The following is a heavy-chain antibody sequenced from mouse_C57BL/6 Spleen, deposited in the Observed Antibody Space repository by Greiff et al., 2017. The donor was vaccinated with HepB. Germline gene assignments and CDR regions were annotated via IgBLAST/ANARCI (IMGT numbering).Heavy chain of an antibody. CDR3: ARGEWNRKTAQATGSYYAMDY. J-gene: IGHJ4*01. CDR2: IYPGSGST. Sequence: QVQLQQPGAELVKPGASVKMSCKASGYTFTSYWITWVKQRPGQGLEWIGDIYPGSGSTNYNEKFKSKATLTVDTSSSTAYMQLSSLTSEDSAVYYCARGEWNRKTAQATGSYYAMDYWGQGTSVTVSS. CDR1: GYTFTSYW. D-gene: IGHD3-2*02. V-gene: IGHV1-55*01.